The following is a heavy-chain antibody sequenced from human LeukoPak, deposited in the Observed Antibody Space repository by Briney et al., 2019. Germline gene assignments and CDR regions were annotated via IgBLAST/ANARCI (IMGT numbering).Heavy chain of an antibody. V-gene: IGHV3-74*01. CDR3: ALYGDYGAFDI. CDR1: GFTFSSYW. CDR2: INSDGSST. J-gene: IGHJ3*02. D-gene: IGHD4-17*01. Sequence: GGSLRLSCAASGFTFSSYWMHWVRQAPGKGLVWVSRINSDGSSTSYADSVKGRFTISRDNAKNTLYLRMNSLRAEDTAVYYCALYGDYGAFDIWGQGTMVTVSS.